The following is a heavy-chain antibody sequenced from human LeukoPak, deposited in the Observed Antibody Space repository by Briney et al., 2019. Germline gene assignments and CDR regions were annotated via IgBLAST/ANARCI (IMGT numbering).Heavy chain of an antibody. CDR3: ARAERLYYYDSSGYYEMGY. CDR1: GYTFTAYY. D-gene: IGHD3-22*01. Sequence: ASVKVSCKATGYTFTAYYMHWVRQAPGQGLEWMGGIIPIFGTANYAQKFQGRVTITADESTSTAYMELSSLRSEDTAVYYCARAERLYYYDSSGYYEMGYWGQGTLVTVSS. V-gene: IGHV1-69*13. CDR2: IIPIFGTA. J-gene: IGHJ4*02.